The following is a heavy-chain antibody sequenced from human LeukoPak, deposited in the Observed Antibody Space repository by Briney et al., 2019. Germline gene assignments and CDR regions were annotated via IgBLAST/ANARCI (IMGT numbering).Heavy chain of an antibody. D-gene: IGHD3-22*01. J-gene: IGHJ3*02. CDR3: ARDYYYDSSEWSMVDAFDI. CDR2: ISSSSSTI. V-gene: IGHV3-48*01. Sequence: GGSLRLSCAASGFTFSSSAMNWVRQAPGKGLEWVSYISSSSSTIYYADSVKGRFTISRDNAKNSLYLQMNSLRAEDTAVYYCARDYYYDSSEWSMVDAFDIWGQGTMVTVSS. CDR1: GFTFSSSA.